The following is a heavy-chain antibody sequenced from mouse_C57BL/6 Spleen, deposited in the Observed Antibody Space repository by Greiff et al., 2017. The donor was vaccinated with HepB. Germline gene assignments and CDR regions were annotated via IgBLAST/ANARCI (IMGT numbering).Heavy chain of an antibody. Sequence: EVKLMESGGGLVKPGGSLKLSCAASGFTFSDYGMHWVRQAPEKGLEWVAYISSGSSTIYYADTVKGRFTISRDNAKNTLFLQMTSLRSEDTAMYYCAPLPMDYWGQGTSVTVSS. J-gene: IGHJ4*01. CDR2: ISSGSSTI. CDR1: GFTFSDYG. CDR3: APLPMDY. V-gene: IGHV5-17*01.